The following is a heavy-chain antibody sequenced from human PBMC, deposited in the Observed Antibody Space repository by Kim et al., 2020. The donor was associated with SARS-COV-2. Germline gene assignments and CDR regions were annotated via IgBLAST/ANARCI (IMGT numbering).Heavy chain of an antibody. CDR2: ISYDGSNK. CDR3: ARDEAIFGVVIQYYFDY. V-gene: IGHV3-30*04. Sequence: GGSLRLSCAASGFTFSSYAMHWVRQAPGKGLEWVAVISYDGSNKYYADSVKGRFTISRDNSKNTLYLQMNSLRAEDTAVYYCARDEAIFGVVIQYYFDYWGQGTLVTVSS. J-gene: IGHJ4*02. D-gene: IGHD3-3*01. CDR1: GFTFSSYA.